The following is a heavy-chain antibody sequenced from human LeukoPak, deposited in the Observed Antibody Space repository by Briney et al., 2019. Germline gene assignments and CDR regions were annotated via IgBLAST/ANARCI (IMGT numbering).Heavy chain of an antibody. Sequence: PGGSLRLSCAASGFTFSSYGMHWVRQAPGKGLEWVAFIRYDGSNKYYADSVKGRFTISRDNSKNTLYLQMNSLRAEDTAVYYCAKEGNWNYAQPFDYWGQGTLVTVSS. V-gene: IGHV3-30*02. J-gene: IGHJ4*02. CDR1: GFTFSSYG. CDR3: AKEGNWNYAQPFDY. CDR2: IRYDGSNK. D-gene: IGHD1-7*01.